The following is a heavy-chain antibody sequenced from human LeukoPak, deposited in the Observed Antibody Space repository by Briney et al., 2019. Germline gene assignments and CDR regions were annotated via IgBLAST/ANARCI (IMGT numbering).Heavy chain of an antibody. V-gene: IGHV3-23*01. CDR3: AKDGGI. CDR1: GFTFTTYA. Sequence: GGSLRLSCAASGFTFTTYAMTWVRQAPGKGLEWVSAISNTGGNTYYADSVKGRFTISRDNSKNTLYLQMNSLRAEDTAVYYCAKDGGIWGQGTMVTVSS. J-gene: IGHJ3*02. D-gene: IGHD3-3*01. CDR2: ISNTGGNT.